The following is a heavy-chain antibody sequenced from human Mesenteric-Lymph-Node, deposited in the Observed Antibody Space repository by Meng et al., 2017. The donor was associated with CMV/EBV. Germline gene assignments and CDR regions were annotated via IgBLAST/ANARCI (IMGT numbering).Heavy chain of an antibody. CDR3: ARDMKGTSCYDY. CDR2: FYHSGST. CDR1: DGSVSSGSYY. Sequence: SETLSLTCTVSDGSVSSGSYYWSWIRQPPGKGLEWIGYFYHSGSTSYNPSLKSRVTISVDTSKNQFSLKLSSVTAADTAVYYCARDMKGTSCYDYWGQGTLVTVSS. J-gene: IGHJ4*02. V-gene: IGHV4-61*01. D-gene: IGHD2-2*01.